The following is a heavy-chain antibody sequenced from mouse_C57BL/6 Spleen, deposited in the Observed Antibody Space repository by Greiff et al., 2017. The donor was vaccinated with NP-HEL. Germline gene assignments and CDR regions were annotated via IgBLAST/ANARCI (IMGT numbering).Heavy chain of an antibody. D-gene: IGHD1-1*01. CDR1: GYTFTDHT. V-gene: IGHV1-78*01. CDR3: ARPNYYGSSYWYFDV. CDR2: IYPRDGST. J-gene: IGHJ1*03. Sequence: VQLQQSDAELVKPGASVKISCKVSGYTFTDHTIHWMKQRPEQGLEWIGYIYPRDGSTKYNEKFKGKATLTADKSSSTAYMQLNSLTSEDSAVYFCARPNYYGSSYWYFDVWGTGTTVTVSS.